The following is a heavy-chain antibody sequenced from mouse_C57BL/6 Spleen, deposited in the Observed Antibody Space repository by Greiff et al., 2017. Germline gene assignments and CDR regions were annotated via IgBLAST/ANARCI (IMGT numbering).Heavy chain of an antibody. V-gene: IGHV1-50*01. CDR1: GYTFTSYW. D-gene: IGHD1-1*01. J-gene: IGHJ3*01. CDR3: ARRDFITTPFAY. Sequence: VQLQQPGAELVKPGASVKLSCKASGYTFTSYWMQWVKQRPGQGLEWIGEIDPSDSYTNYNQKFKGKAILTVDTSSSTAYMQLSSLTSEDSAVYYCARRDFITTPFAYWGQGTLVTVSA. CDR2: IDPSDSYT.